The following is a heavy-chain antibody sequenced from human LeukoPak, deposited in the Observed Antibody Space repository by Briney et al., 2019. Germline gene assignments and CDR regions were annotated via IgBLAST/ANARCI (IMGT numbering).Heavy chain of an antibody. CDR2: IYWHDDK. J-gene: IGHJ4*02. D-gene: IGHD1-14*01. Sequence: SAPTLAKATQTLTLTCSFSGFSLSTSGLGVGWIRQSPGKALEWLAPIYWHDDKRYSPSLKSRLDIMKDTSNNQVVLIMTNMDPVDTATYFCAHRRSGYNWNHGDFDYWGQGTLVTVSS. V-gene: IGHV2-5*01. CDR3: AHRRSGYNWNHGDFDY. CDR1: GFSLSTSGLG.